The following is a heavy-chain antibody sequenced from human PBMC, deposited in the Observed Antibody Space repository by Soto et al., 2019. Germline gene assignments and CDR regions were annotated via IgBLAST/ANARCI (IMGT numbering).Heavy chain of an antibody. CDR3: ATFPSGGDYVDY. V-gene: IGHV1-46*01. J-gene: IGHJ4*02. CDR1: GYTFTSYY. CDR2: INPSGGST. Sequence: ASVKVSCKASGYTFTSYYMHWVRQAPGQGLEWMGIINPSGGSTSYAQKFQGRVTMTRDTSTSTVYMELSSRRSEDTAVYYCATFPSGGDYVDYWGQGTLVTVSS.